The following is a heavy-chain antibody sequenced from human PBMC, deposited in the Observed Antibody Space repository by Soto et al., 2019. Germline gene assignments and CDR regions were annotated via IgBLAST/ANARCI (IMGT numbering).Heavy chain of an antibody. CDR1: GFTFSSHA. D-gene: IGHD3-22*01. CDR2: ISFDGSNR. V-gene: IGHV3-30-3*01. CDR3: ARAHGPYYDSSYYGLARNYFDY. Sequence: VGSLRLSCAATGFTFSSHAMNWVRQAPGKGLEWVSVISFDGSNRYYAESVRGRYTISRDNSKNILYLHMNSLRPDDTAIYYCARAHGPYYDSSYYGLARNYFDYWGQGTLVTVSS. J-gene: IGHJ4*02.